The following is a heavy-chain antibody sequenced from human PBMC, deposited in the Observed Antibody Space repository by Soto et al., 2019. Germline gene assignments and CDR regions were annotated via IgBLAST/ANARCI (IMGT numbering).Heavy chain of an antibody. V-gene: IGHV3-23*01. CDR1: GFTFSSYA. CDR3: AKSYYDFWSGPRNWFDP. CDR2: ISGSGGST. D-gene: IGHD3-3*01. J-gene: IGHJ5*02. Sequence: GGSLRLSCAASGFTFSSYAMSWVRQAPGKGLEWVSAISGSGGSTYYADSVKGRFTISRDNSKNTLYLQMNSLRAEDTAVYYCAKSYYDFWSGPRNWFDPWGQGTLVTAPQ.